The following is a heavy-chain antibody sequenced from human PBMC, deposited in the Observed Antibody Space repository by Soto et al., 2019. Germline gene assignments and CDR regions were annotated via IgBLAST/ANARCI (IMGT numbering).Heavy chain of an antibody. V-gene: IGHV3-48*02. Sequence: GGSLRLSCAASGFTFSSYSMNWVRQAPGKGLEWVSYISSSSSTIYYADSVKGRFTISRDNAKNSLYLQMNSLRDEDTAVYYCARDKDNGSGSYSGGYFDYWGQGTLVTVSS. CDR2: ISSSSSTI. CDR1: GFTFSSYS. CDR3: ARDKDNGSGSYSGGYFDY. J-gene: IGHJ4*02. D-gene: IGHD3-10*01.